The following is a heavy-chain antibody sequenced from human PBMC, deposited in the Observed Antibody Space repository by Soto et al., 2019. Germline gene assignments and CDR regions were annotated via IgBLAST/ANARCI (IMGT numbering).Heavy chain of an antibody. CDR1: GYTFTSYA. J-gene: IGHJ5*02. CDR3: ASDFNDMTTMNKGIDP. D-gene: IGHD4-17*01. CDR2: INAGNGNT. V-gene: IGHV1-3*01. Sequence: ASVKVSCKASGYTFTSYAMHWVRQAPGQRLEWMGWINAGNGNTKYSQKFQGRVTITRDTSASTAYMGLSSLRSEDTAVYYCASDFNDMTTMNKGIDPWGQGTLVTVSS.